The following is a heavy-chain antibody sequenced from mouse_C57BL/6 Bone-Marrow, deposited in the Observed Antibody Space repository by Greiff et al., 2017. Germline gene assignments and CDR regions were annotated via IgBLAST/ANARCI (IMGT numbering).Heavy chain of an antibody. CDR2: IDPNSGGT. D-gene: IGHD1-1*01. CDR3: ARPYYGSSYRFDY. CDR1: GYTFTSYW. V-gene: IGHV1-72*01. Sequence: QVQLQQPGAELVKPGASVKLSCKASGYTFTSYWMHWVKQRPGRGLEWIGRIDPNSGGTKYNEKFKSKATLTVDKPSSTAYMQLSSLTSEDSAVYYCARPYYGSSYRFDYWGQGTTLTVSS. J-gene: IGHJ2*01.